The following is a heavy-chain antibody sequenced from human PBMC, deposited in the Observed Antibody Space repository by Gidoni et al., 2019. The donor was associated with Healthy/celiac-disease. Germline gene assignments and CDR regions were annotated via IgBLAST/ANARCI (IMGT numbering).Heavy chain of an antibody. V-gene: IGHV5-51*01. CDR3: ARGYYESSGYYFWWFDS. J-gene: IGHJ5*01. CDR2: IYPNDSDT. Sequence: EVQLVQSGAEVKEPGESLKISCKASGYTFTNYWIGWVRQLPGKGLEWMGIIYPNDSDTRYIPSFRGQVTISADKSISTAYLQWSSLKASDTAMYYCARGYYESSGYYFWWFDSWGQGTLVTVSS. D-gene: IGHD3-22*01. CDR1: GYTFTNYW.